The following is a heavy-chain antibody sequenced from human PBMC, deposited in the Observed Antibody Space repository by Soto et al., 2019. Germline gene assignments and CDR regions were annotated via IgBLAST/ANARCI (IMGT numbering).Heavy chain of an antibody. CDR1: GFTFSSYD. D-gene: IGHD2-2*01. Sequence: GGSLRLSCAASGFTFSSYDMHWVRQATGKGLEWVSAIVTAGDTYYPVSVKGLFTTSRKNAKNSLYLQMNSLRAGDTAVYYCARGSCSSTSCYTYYYYYGMDVWGQGTTVTVSS. CDR2: IVTAGDT. V-gene: IGHV3-13*01. J-gene: IGHJ6*02. CDR3: ARGSCSSTSCYTYYYYYGMDV.